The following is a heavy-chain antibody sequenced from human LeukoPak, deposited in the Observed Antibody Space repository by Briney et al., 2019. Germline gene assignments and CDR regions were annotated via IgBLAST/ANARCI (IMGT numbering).Heavy chain of an antibody. CDR2: IIPILGIA. V-gene: IGHV1-69*04. CDR1: GGTFSSYA. CDR3: ARAAPLYWDYDSSPSDFWI. J-gene: IGHJ3*02. Sequence: SVKVSCKASGGTFSSYAISWVRQAPGQGLEWMGRIIPILGIANYAQKFQGRVTITADKSTSTAYMELSSLRSEDTAVYYCARAAPLYWDYDSSPSDFWIWGQGTMVTVSS. D-gene: IGHD3-22*01.